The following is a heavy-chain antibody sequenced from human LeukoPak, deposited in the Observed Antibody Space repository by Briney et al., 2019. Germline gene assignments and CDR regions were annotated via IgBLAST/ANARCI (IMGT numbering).Heavy chain of an antibody. V-gene: IGHV3-30-3*01. CDR2: ISYDGSNT. Sequence: GRSLRLSCAASGFTFSSYAMNWVRQAPGKGLEWVAGISYDGSNTYYADSVKGRFTISRDNSKNTLYLQMNSLRAEDTAVYYCARESLTVTTAFDIWGQGTMVTVSS. CDR1: GFTFSSYA. J-gene: IGHJ3*02. CDR3: ARESLTVTTAFDI. D-gene: IGHD4-17*01.